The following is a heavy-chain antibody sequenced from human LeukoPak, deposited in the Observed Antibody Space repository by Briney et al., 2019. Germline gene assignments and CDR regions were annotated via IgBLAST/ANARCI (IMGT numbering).Heavy chain of an antibody. Sequence: SETLSLTCAVYGGSFSGYYWSWIRQPPGKGLEWIGEINHSGSTNYNPSLKSRVTISVDTSKNQFSLKLSSVTAADTAVYYCARGYYDFWSGYVYWGQGTLVTVSS. CDR1: GGSFSGYY. V-gene: IGHV4-34*01. CDR2: INHSGST. CDR3: ARGYYDFWSGYVY. J-gene: IGHJ4*02. D-gene: IGHD3-3*01.